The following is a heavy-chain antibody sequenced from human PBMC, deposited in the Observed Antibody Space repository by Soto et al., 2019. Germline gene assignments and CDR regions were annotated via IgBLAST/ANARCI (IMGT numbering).Heavy chain of an antibody. CDR3: ARTLFRYDFWSGYSPSDGMDV. Sequence: SETLSLTCTVSGDSISSGDYYWSWIRQPPGKGLEWIGCIYYSGNTYYNPSLKRRFSISVDTSKNQFSLQLSSVTVADTAVYYCARTLFRYDFWSGYSPSDGMDVWGQGTTVTVSS. V-gene: IGHV4-30-4*01. CDR1: GDSISSGDYY. D-gene: IGHD3-3*01. J-gene: IGHJ6*02. CDR2: IYYSGNT.